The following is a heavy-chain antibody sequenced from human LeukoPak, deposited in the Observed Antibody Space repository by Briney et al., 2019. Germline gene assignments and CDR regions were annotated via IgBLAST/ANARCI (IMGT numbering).Heavy chain of an antibody. CDR3: ARAYGKWNDVYFYAFDL. Sequence: PGGSLRLSCAASGFTLSSHTMNWVRQAPGRGLEWVSAISTNDIQYADSVKGRFTISRDNAKSSLYPQMNGLRAEDTALYYCARAYGKWNDVYFYAFDLWGQGTMVTVSS. D-gene: IGHD1-20*01. CDR2: ISTNDI. J-gene: IGHJ3*01. CDR1: GFTLSSHT. V-gene: IGHV3-21*04.